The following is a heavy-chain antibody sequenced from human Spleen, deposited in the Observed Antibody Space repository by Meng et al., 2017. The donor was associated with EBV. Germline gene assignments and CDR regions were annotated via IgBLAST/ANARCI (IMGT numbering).Heavy chain of an antibody. J-gene: IGHJ4*02. CDR1: GGTFSSYA. V-gene: IGHV1-69*01. CDR3: ASESGRGYTPDY. D-gene: IGHD3-10*01. CDR2: LIPMFGAP. Sequence: QVQLVHAGAEVKKPGSSGQVSCNTAGGTFSSYAISWVRQAPGQGLEWLGGLIPMFGAPNYAQKFQGRVTITADEYTSTHFMELSSLRSEDTAVYYCASESGRGYTPDYWGQGTLVTVSS.